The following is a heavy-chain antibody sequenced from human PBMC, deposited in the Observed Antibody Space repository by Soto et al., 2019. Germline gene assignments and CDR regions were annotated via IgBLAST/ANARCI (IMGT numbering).Heavy chain of an antibody. J-gene: IGHJ4*02. CDR3: ARSTSSYRPFDY. CDR2: ISSSSSTI. Sequence: GGSLRLACAASGFTFSSYSMNWVRQAPGKWLEWVSYISSSSSTIYYADSVRGRFTISRDNAKNSLYLQMNSLRDEDTAVYYCARSTSSYRPFDYWGQGTLVTVSS. CDR1: GFTFSSYS. V-gene: IGHV3-48*02.